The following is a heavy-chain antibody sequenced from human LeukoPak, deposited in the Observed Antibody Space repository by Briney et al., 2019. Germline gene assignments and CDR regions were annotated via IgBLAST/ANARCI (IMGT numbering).Heavy chain of an antibody. CDR2: VKHDGSEE. CDR1: GFTFSRYW. V-gene: IGHV3-7*01. CDR3: ARGARLSDY. J-gene: IGHJ4*02. D-gene: IGHD6-6*01. Sequence: PGGSLRLSCAASGFTFSRYWMSWVRQAPGKELEWVATVKHDGSEEYYVDSVKGRFTICRDNAKNSLCLQMNSLRAEDTAVYCCARGARLSDYWGRGTLVTVSS.